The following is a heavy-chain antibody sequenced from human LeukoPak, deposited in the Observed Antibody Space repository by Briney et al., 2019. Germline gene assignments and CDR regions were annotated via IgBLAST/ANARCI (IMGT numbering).Heavy chain of an antibody. CDR2: INPSGGST. V-gene: IGHV1-46*01. J-gene: IGHJ4*02. CDR3: ARDGPRIAALGEDFDY. Sequence: ASVKLSCKACGYTFTSYYMHWVRQAPGQGLEWMGIINPSGGSTSYAQKFQGRVTMTRDTPTSTVYMELSSLRSEDTAVYYCARDGPRIAALGEDFDYWGQGTLVTVSS. D-gene: IGHD6-6*01. CDR1: GYTFTSYY.